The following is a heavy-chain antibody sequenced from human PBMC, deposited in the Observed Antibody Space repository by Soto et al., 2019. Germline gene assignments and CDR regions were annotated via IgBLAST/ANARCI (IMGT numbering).Heavy chain of an antibody. D-gene: IGHD3-10*01. CDR2: INHSGST. V-gene: IGHV4-34*01. J-gene: IGHJ6*03. CDR1: GGSFSGYY. CDR3: ARTTGYYGSGSSKGSYYMDV. Sequence: SETLSLTCAVYGGSFSGYYWSWIRQPPGKGLEWIEEINHSGSTNYNPSLKSRVTISVDTSKNQFSLKLSSVTAADTAVYYCARTTGYYGSGSSKGSYYMDVWGKGTTVTVSS.